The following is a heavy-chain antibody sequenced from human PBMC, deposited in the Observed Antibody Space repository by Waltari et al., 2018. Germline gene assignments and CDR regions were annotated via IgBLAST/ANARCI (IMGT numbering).Heavy chain of an antibody. CDR3: AKDDYVAASY. Sequence: QVQLVESGGGVVQPGRSLRLHCAASGFTFSRYGMHWVRQAPGKGLEWVAVRSYDGSNKYYADSVKGRFTISRDNSKNTLYLQVNSLRSEDTALYYCAKDDYVAASYWGQGTLVTVSS. V-gene: IGHV3-30*18. J-gene: IGHJ4*02. D-gene: IGHD4-17*01. CDR2: RSYDGSNK. CDR1: GFTFSRYG.